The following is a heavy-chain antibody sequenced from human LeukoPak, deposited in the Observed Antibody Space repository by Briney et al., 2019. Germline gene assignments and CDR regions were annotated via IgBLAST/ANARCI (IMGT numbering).Heavy chain of an antibody. J-gene: IGHJ6*02. CDR3: ARPVGATAYYYGMDV. CDR1: GFTFSSYS. Sequence: PGGSLRLSCAASGFTFSSYSMNWVRQAPGKGLEWVSYISSSSSTIYYADSVKGRFTISRDNAKNSLYLQMNSLRDEDTAVYYCARPVGATAYYYGMDVWGQGTTVTVSS. V-gene: IGHV3-48*02. D-gene: IGHD1-26*01. CDR2: ISSSSSTI.